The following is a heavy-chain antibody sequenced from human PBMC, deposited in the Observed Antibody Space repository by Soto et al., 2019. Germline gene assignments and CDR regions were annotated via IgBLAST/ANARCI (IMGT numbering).Heavy chain of an antibody. Sequence: GGSLRLSCAASGFTFSSYSMNWVRQAPGKGLEWISSISSSSSYIYYADSVKGRFTISRDNAKNSLYLQMNSLRAEDTAVYYCARSDSRGSYPSSDYWGQGTLVTVSS. CDR1: GFTFSSYS. CDR3: ARSDSRGSYPSSDY. D-gene: IGHD3-22*01. CDR2: ISSSSSYI. J-gene: IGHJ4*02. V-gene: IGHV3-21*01.